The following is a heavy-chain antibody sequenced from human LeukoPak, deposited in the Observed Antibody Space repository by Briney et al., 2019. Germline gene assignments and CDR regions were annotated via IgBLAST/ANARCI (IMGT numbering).Heavy chain of an antibody. D-gene: IGHD3-10*01. V-gene: IGHV3-30-3*01. CDR2: ISYDGSNK. CDR3: ARVCYGSGSPAGGTVFDY. Sequence: GGSLRLSCAASGFTFSSYAMHWVRQAPGKGLEWVAVISYDGSNKYYADSVKGRFTISRDNSKNTLYLQMNSLRAEDTAIYYCARVCYGSGSPAGGTVFDYWGQGTLVTVSS. CDR1: GFTFSSYA. J-gene: IGHJ4*02.